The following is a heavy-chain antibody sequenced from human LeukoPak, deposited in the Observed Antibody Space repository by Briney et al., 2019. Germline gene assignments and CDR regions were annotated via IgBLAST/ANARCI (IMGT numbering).Heavy chain of an antibody. J-gene: IGHJ6*02. Sequence: PGGSLRLSCAASGFTFSSYAMSWVRQAPGKGLEWVSSVFGSVGSTYYADSVKGRFTISRDNSKNTLYLQMNSLRAEDTAVYYCAKVSRGYCRGGTCYYYYGMDVWGQGTTVTVSS. CDR1: GFTFSSYA. D-gene: IGHD2-15*01. CDR2: VFGSVGST. V-gene: IGHV3-23*01. CDR3: AKVSRGYCRGGTCYYYYGMDV.